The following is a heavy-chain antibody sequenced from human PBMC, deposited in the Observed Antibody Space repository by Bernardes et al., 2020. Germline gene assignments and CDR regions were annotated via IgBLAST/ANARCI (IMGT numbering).Heavy chain of an antibody. CDR3: ARDRCGGDCYWGDAFDI. CDR1: GFTFSSYS. D-gene: IGHD2-21*02. J-gene: IGHJ3*02. V-gene: IGHV3-21*01. CDR2: ISSSSSYI. Sequence: GSLRLSCAASGFTFSSYSMNWVRQAPGKGLEWVSSISSSSSYIYYADSVKGRFTISRDNAKNSLYLQMNSLRAEDTAVYYCARDRCGGDCYWGDAFDIWGQGTMVTVSS.